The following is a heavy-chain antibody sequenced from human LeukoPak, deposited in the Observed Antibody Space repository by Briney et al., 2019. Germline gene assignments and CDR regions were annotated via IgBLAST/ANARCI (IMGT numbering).Heavy chain of an antibody. Sequence: GGSLRLSCAASGFTFSDYYMSWIRLAPGKGLEWVSYISSSGSTIYYADSVKGRFTISRDNAKNSLYLQMNSLRAEDTAVYYCARDLELSGSDYYYYYGMDVWGQGTTVTVSS. CDR2: ISSSGSTI. D-gene: IGHD1-26*01. CDR3: ARDLELSGSDYYYYYGMDV. J-gene: IGHJ6*02. V-gene: IGHV3-11*01. CDR1: GFTFSDYY.